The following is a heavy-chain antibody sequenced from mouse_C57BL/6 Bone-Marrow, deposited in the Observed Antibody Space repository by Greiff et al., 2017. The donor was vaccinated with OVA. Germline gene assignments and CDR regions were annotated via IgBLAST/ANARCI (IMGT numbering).Heavy chain of an antibody. CDR2: IYPRSGNT. CDR1: GYTFTSYG. D-gene: IGHD2-2*01. Sequence: VKLMESGAELARPGASVKLSCKASGYTFTSYGISWVKQRTGQGLEWIGEIYPRSGNTYYNEKFKGKATLTADKSSSTAYMELRSLTSEDSAVYFCARGRSTMVTWYFDVWGTGTTVTVSS. J-gene: IGHJ1*03. V-gene: IGHV1-81*01. CDR3: ARGRSTMVTWYFDV.